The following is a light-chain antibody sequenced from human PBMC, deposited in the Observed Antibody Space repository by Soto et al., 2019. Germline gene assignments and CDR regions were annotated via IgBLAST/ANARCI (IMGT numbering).Light chain of an antibody. V-gene: IGLV2-14*03. CDR1: NSDVGAYKF. CDR3: ASYTSRNTLL. Sequence: SVLTQPASVSGSPGQSITISCTGTNSDVGAYKFVSWYQQHPGKAPTLLIYDVTNRPSGVADRFSGSKSDNTASLTISGLQADDEADYYCASYTSRNTLLFGGGTKVTVL. CDR2: DVT. J-gene: IGLJ2*01.